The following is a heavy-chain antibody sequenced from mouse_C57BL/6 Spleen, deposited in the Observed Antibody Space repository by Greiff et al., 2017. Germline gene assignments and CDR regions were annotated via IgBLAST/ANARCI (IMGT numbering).Heavy chain of an antibody. Sequence: VQLQQPGAELVKPGASVKLSCKASGYTFTSYWMHWVKQRPGQGLEWIGMIHPNSGSTNYNEKFKSKATLTVDKSSSTAYMQLSSLTSADSAVYYCARDYSTPGDFDYWGQGTTLTVSS. V-gene: IGHV1-64*01. D-gene: IGHD2-5*01. CDR3: ARDYSTPGDFDY. CDR1: GYTFTSYW. J-gene: IGHJ2*01. CDR2: IHPNSGST.